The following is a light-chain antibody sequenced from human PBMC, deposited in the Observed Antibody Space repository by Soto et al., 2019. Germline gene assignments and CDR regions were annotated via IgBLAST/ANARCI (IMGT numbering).Light chain of an antibody. J-gene: IGKJ1*01. V-gene: IGKV3-20*01. CDR3: QQWSRAVWT. CDR2: GTF. Sequence: EIVLTQSPDTLSLSPGEKATLSCRASQSVDANYLVWYQQKPGRAPRVLIYGTFTRATGIPDRFSGSGSGTDFTLTISRLEPEDFAVYYCQQWSRAVWTFGQGTKVEI. CDR1: QSVDANY.